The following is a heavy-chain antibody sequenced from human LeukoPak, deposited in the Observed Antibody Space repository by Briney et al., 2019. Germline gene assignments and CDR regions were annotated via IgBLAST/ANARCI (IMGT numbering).Heavy chain of an antibody. CDR1: GYTFTGHY. Sequence: GASVKVSCKASGYTFTGHYMHWVRQAPGQGLEWMGWINPNSGGTNYAQKSQGRVTMTRDTSITTAYMELSRLKSDDTAVYYCAREVDYYDSSDYFPLGYWGRGTLVTVSS. CDR3: AREVDYYDSSDYFPLGY. V-gene: IGHV1-2*02. J-gene: IGHJ4*02. D-gene: IGHD3-22*01. CDR2: INPNSGGT.